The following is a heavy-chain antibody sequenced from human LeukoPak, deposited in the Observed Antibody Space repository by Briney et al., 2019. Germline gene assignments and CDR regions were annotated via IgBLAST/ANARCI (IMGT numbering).Heavy chain of an antibody. CDR3: ARGEVSRWYSSSSSWFDP. CDR2: INPNSGGT. J-gene: IGHJ5*02. D-gene: IGHD6-6*01. CDR1: GYTFTGYY. V-gene: IGHV1-2*03. Sequence: LAVSVKVSCKASGYTFTGYYMHWVRQAPGQGLEWMGWINPNSGGTNYAQKFQGRVTMTRDTSISTAYMELSRLRSDDTAVYYCARGEVSRWYSSSSSWFDPWGQGTLVTVSS.